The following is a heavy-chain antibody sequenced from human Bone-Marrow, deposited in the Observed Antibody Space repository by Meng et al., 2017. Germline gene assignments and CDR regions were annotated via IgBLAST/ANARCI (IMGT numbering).Heavy chain of an antibody. CDR1: GSNFPDYY. V-gene: IGHV1-2*06. J-gene: IGHJ4*02. Sequence: GKLVQSGAEVKKPGASVKRSCKPSGSNFPDYYIPWVRRAPGQGLEWMGRINPKSGDTHYAQKFQARVTMTGDTSISTAYMELSGLRSDDTAMYYCARDEDISAAGKLFGDYWGQGTLVTVSS. CDR2: INPKSGDT. D-gene: IGHD6-25*01. CDR3: ARDEDISAAGKLFGDY.